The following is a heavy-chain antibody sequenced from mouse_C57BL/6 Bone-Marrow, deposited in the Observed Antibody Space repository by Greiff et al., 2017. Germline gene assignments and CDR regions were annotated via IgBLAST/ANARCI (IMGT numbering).Heavy chain of an antibody. CDR2: IWWDDDK. J-gene: IGHJ4*01. CDR1: GFSLSTFGMG. V-gene: IGHV8-8*01. Sequence: QVTLKVSGPGILQPSQTLSLTCSFSGFSLSTFGMGVGWIRQPSGKGLEWLAHIWWDDDKYYNPALKSRLTISKDTSKNQVFLKIANVDTADTATYYCAVMDHYGSRGKYYYAMDYWGQGTSVTVSS. D-gene: IGHD1-1*01. CDR3: AVMDHYGSRGKYYYAMDY.